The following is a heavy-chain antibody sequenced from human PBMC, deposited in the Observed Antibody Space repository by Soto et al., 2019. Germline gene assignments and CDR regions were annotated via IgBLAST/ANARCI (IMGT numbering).Heavy chain of an antibody. CDR1: GSATSSGGYY. D-gene: IGHD6-13*01. CDR2: IYYSGST. J-gene: IGHJ4*02. CDR3: ARDGNGGIAAADTELDY. Sequence: LSLTCTVSGSATSSGGYYWSWIRQHPGKDLEWIGYIYYSGSTYYNPSLKSRVTISVDTSKNQFSLKLRSVTAADTAVSYCARDGNGGIAAADTELDYWGQGNLVTVSS. V-gene: IGHV4-31*03.